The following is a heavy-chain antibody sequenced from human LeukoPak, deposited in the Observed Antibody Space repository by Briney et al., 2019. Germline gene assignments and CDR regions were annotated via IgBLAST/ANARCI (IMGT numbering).Heavy chain of an antibody. CDR1: GGSINNYY. J-gene: IGHJ5*02. Sequence: SETLSLTCAVSGGSINNYYWSWIRQPPGKGLEWIGYIYDSGSTNYNPSLKSRVTTSLDTSKNQFSLKLSSVTAADTAVYYCARDGGVAPHNWFDPWGQGTLVTVSS. CDR2: IYDSGST. CDR3: ARDGGVAPHNWFDP. V-gene: IGHV4-59*12. D-gene: IGHD2-8*02.